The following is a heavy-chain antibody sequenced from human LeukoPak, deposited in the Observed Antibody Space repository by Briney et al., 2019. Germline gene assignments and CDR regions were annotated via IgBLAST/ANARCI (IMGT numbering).Heavy chain of an antibody. CDR1: GYTFTSYG. V-gene: IGHV1-18*01. Sequence: ASVKVSCKASGYTFTSYGISWVRQAPGQGLEWMGWISAYNGNTNYAQKLQGRVTMTTDTSTSTAYMELSSLRSEDTAVYYCARGEYSYGSGDYWGQGTLVTVSS. J-gene: IGHJ4*02. D-gene: IGHD5-18*01. CDR2: ISAYNGNT. CDR3: ARGEYSYGSGDY.